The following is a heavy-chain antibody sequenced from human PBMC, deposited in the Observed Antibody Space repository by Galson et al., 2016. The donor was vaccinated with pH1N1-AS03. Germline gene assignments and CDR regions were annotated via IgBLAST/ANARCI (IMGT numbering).Heavy chain of an antibody. CDR1: GYIFTGYY. CDR3: ARELRGQAGLI. J-gene: IGHJ4*02. CDR2: INPNGGST. D-gene: IGHD6-19*01. Sequence: SVKVSCKASGYIFTGYYIHWVRQAPGQGPEWMGWINPNGGSTNLAQKFQGSVTLTRDRSTNTDYMELSSLTSDDTAVYYCARELRGQAGLIWGQGTLVTVSS. V-gene: IGHV1-2*02.